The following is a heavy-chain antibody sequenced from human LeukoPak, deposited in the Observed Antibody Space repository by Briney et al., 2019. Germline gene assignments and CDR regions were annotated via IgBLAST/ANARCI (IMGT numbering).Heavy chain of an antibody. CDR3: ARLSSGRYYYYMDV. V-gene: IGHV4-4*09. J-gene: IGHJ6*03. Sequence: SETLSLTCTVSGGSISIYYWSWIRQPPGKGLEWIGYIYTSGSTNYNPSLKSRVTISGDTSKNQFSLKLSSVTAADTAVYYCARLSSGRYYYYMDVWGKGTTVTVSS. CDR2: IYTSGST. CDR1: GGSISIYY. D-gene: IGHD2/OR15-2a*01.